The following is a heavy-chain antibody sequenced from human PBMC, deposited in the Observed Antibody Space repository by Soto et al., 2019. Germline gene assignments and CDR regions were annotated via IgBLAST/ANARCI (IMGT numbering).Heavy chain of an antibody. J-gene: IGHJ5*02. CDR3: ARYCNGTRCQRDA. Sequence: ASVKVSCKASGYTFTGYDIHWVRQAPGQGLEWMGGINPNSGASNYAQKFQGRVTMTRDTSISTAYMELSRLRSDDTAVYYCARYCNGTRCQRDACGEATQVSLSS. CDR2: INPNSGAS. D-gene: IGHD2-2*01. V-gene: IGHV1-2*02. CDR1: GYTFTGYD.